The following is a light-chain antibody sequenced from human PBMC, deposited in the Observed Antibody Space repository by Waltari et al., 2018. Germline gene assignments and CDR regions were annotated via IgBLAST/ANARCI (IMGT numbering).Light chain of an antibody. J-gene: IGKJ4*01. CDR3: QQYYSTPLT. CDR1: PSVLYSSNNKNY. Sequence: DFVMTQSPDSLSVSLGERATINCKSSPSVLYSSNNKNYLAWYQQKPGQPPKLLIHWASTRESGVPDRFSGSGSGTDFTLTISSLQAEDVAVYYCQQYYSTPLTFGGGTKVEIK. V-gene: IGKV4-1*01. CDR2: WAS.